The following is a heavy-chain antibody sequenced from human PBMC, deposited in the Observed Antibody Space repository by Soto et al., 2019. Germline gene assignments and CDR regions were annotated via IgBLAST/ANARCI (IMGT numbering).Heavy chain of an antibody. D-gene: IGHD1-26*01. Sequence: GGSLRLSCTASGFTFSTSAMSWVRRAPGRGLEWVSGISGSGAGTYYADSVKGRFTISRDNSKNTLYLQMSGLRAEDAAVYYCAKGEWELLHSYYSYGMDVWGKGTTVTGSS. CDR3: AKGEWELLHSYYSYGMDV. J-gene: IGHJ6*04. V-gene: IGHV3-23*01. CDR1: GFTFSTSA. CDR2: ISGSGAGT.